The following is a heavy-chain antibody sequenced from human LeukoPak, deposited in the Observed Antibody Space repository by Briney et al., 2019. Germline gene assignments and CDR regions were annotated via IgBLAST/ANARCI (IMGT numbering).Heavy chain of an antibody. CDR1: GFTLSSYW. Sequence: GGSLRLSCAVSGFTLSSYWMHWDRQAPGKGLVWVSRIDSDGSTTDYADSVKGRFTISRDNANNTLYLQMNSLRAEDAGVYYCARGLTLLGYCSSTSCLMNYWGQGTLVTVSS. CDR2: IDSDGSTT. V-gene: IGHV3-74*01. D-gene: IGHD2-2*01. J-gene: IGHJ4*02. CDR3: ARGLTLLGYCSSTSCLMNY.